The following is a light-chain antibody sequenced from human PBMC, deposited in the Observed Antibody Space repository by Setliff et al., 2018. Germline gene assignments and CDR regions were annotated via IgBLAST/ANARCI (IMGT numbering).Light chain of an antibody. CDR1: SSDVGGYNY. V-gene: IGLV2-8*01. J-gene: IGLJ3*02. CDR3: SSYGGSNNLL. Sequence: QSALTQPPSASGSPGQSVTISCTGTSSDVGGYNYVSWYQQHPGKAPKLMIYEVTKRPSGVPDRFSGSKSGNTASLTVSGLQAEDEADYYCSSYGGSNNLLFGGGTKVT. CDR2: EVT.